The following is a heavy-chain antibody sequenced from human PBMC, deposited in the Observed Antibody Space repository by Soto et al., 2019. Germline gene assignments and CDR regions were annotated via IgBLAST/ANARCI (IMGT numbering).Heavy chain of an antibody. J-gene: IGHJ6*02. CDR2: IYPGDSDT. D-gene: IGHD6-19*01. Sequence: GESLKISCKGSGYSFTSYWIGWVRQMPGKGLGWMGIIYPGDSDTRYSPSFQGQVTISADKSISTAYLQWSSLKASDTAMYYCARQGSGWLYYYYGMDVCGQGTTVTVSS. CDR1: GYSFTSYW. CDR3: ARQGSGWLYYYYGMDV. V-gene: IGHV5-51*01.